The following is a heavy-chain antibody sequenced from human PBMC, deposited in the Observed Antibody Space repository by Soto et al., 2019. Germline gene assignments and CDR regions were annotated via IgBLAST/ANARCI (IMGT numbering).Heavy chain of an antibody. CDR1: GYTFSSYG. CDR2: ISTFNGNT. Sequence: QVQLVQSGGEVKKPGASVKVSCKASGYTFSSYGISWVRQAPGQGLEWMGWISTFNGNTNYAQNLQGRVTMTTDTSTSTAYMELRSLRSDDTAVYYCARDGEHIVVVPSDYWGQGTLGTVSS. CDR3: ARDGEHIVVVPSDY. V-gene: IGHV1-18*01. D-gene: IGHD2-2*01. J-gene: IGHJ4*02.